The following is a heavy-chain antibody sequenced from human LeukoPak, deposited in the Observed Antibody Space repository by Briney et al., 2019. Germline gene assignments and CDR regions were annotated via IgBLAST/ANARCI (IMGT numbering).Heavy chain of an antibody. V-gene: IGHV1-46*01. CDR3: ARGDLFGDIVVVPAASAFDI. CDR1: GYTFTSYY. D-gene: IGHD2-2*01. J-gene: IGHJ3*02. Sequence: ASVKVSCKASGYTFTSYYMHWVRQAPGQGLEWMGIINPSGGSTSYAQKFQGRVTMTRDTSTSTVYMELSSLRSEDTAVYYCARGDLFGDIVVVPAASAFDIWGQGTMVTVSS. CDR2: INPSGGST.